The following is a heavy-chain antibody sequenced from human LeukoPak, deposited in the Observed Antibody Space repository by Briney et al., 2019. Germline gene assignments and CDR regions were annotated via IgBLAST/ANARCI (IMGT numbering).Heavy chain of an antibody. CDR1: GGSISSSSYY. V-gene: IGHV4-39*01. J-gene: IGHJ4*02. CDR2: IYYSGST. CDR3: ARVRTALITMIAPTHALDY. D-gene: IGHD3-22*01. Sequence: SETLSLTCTVSGGSISSSSYYWGWIRQPPGKGLEWIGSIYYSGSTYYNPSLKSRVTISVDTSKNQFSLKLSSVTAADTAVYYCARVRTALITMIAPTHALDYWGQGTLVTVSS.